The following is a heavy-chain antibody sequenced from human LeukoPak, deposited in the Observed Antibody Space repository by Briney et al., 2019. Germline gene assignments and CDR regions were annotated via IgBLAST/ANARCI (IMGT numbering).Heavy chain of an antibody. V-gene: IGHV4-34*01. D-gene: IGHD6-6*01. CDR3: AKTPTALVRGGYYFDN. Sequence: LQTLSLTCAVYGGSFSGYYWSWIRQPPGKGLEWIGEINHSGSTDYNPSLKSRVTISVDTSKNQFSLKLSSVTAADTAVYYCAKTPTALVRGGYYFDNWGQGTLV. CDR2: INHSGST. CDR1: GGSFSGYY. J-gene: IGHJ4*02.